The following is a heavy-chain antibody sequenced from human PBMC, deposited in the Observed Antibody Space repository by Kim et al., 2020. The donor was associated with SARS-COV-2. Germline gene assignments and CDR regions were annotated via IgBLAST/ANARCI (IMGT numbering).Heavy chain of an antibody. CDR1: GFTFSSYW. V-gene: IGHV3-7*01. CDR3: ARDSQLSGWQAHFDY. Sequence: GGSLRLSCAASGFTFSSYWMSWVRQAPGKGLEWVANIKQDGSEKYYVDSVKGRFTISRDNAKNSLYLQMNSLRAEDTAVFYCARDSQLSGWQAHFDYWGQGTLVTVSS. CDR2: IKQDGSEK. D-gene: IGHD6-19*01. J-gene: IGHJ4*02.